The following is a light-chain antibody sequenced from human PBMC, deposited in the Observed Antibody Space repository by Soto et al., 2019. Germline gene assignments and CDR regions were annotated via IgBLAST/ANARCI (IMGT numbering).Light chain of an antibody. CDR3: QQNNYWPSFT. V-gene: IGKV3-11*01. CDR2: DAS. CDR1: QSVSTN. Sequence: EIVLTQSPATLSLSPGERATLSCRASQSVSTNLAWYQQKPGQAPRLLIYDASNRATDIPARFSGSGSGTDVTLTISSLEPEDFAVYYCQQNNYWPSFTFGPGTKVDI. J-gene: IGKJ3*01.